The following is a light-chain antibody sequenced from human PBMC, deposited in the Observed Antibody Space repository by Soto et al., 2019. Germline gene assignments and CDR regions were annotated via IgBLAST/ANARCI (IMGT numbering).Light chain of an antibody. CDR2: FAS. V-gene: IGKV1-39*01. J-gene: IGKJ4*01. CDR1: QSVSNY. CDR3: QQSYTTPLT. Sequence: IQMTQSPTSLSASVGDRVTITCRASQSVSNYLNWYQQKVGKAPQLLIYFASTLQKGVPSRFSGSGSGTDFTPTISSLQPEDFATYFCQQSYTTPLTFGGGTKVDIK.